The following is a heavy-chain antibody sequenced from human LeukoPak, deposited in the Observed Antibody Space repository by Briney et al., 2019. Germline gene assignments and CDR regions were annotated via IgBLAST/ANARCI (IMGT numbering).Heavy chain of an antibody. V-gene: IGHV3-33*01. CDR3: ARDIAELGVLDY. CDR1: GFTFSSYG. Sequence: GGSLRLSCAASGFTFSSYGMHWVRQAPGKGLEWVAVMWYDGSNKYYADSVKGRFTISRDNSKNTLYLQMNSLRAEDTAVYYCARDIAELGVLDYWGQGTLVTVSS. D-gene: IGHD6-13*01. CDR2: MWYDGSNK. J-gene: IGHJ4*02.